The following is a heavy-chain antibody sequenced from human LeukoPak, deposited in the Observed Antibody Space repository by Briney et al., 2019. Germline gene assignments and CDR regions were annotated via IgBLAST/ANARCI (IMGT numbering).Heavy chain of an antibody. CDR3: ARADGITFGGVINDY. D-gene: IGHD3-16*02. CDR2: IYYSGST. J-gene: IGHJ4*02. V-gene: IGHV4-59*08. CDR1: GGSISSYY. Sequence: SETLSLTCTVSGGSISSYYWSWIRQPPGKGLEWIGYIYYSGSTNYNPSLKSRVTISVDTSKNQFSLKLSSVTAADTAVYYCARADGITFGGVINDYWGQGTLVTVSS.